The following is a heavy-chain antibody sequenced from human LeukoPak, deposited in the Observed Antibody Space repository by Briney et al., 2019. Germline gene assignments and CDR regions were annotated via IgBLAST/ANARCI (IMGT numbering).Heavy chain of an antibody. D-gene: IGHD3-22*01. Sequence: GASVKVSCKASGYTFTGYYMHWVRQAPGQGLEWMGWINPNSGGTNYAQKFQGRVTMTRDTSISTAYMELRRLRSDDTAVYYCARDRKSITMIVVATDAFDIWGQGTMVTVSS. J-gene: IGHJ3*02. V-gene: IGHV1-2*02. CDR3: ARDRKSITMIVVATDAFDI. CDR2: INPNSGGT. CDR1: GYTFTGYY.